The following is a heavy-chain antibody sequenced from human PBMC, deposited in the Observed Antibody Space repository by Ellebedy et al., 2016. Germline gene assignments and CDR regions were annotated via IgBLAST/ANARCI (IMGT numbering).Heavy chain of an antibody. D-gene: IGHD4-17*01. J-gene: IGHJ4*02. V-gene: IGHV4-59*08. Sequence: SETLSLTXTVSGGSISSYYWSWIRQPPGKGLEWIGYIYYSGSTNYNPSLKSRVTISVDTSKNQFSLKLSSVTAADTAVYYCARHDGSVTRFGYYFDYWGQGTLVTVSS. CDR2: IYYSGST. CDR1: GGSISSYY. CDR3: ARHDGSVTRFGYYFDY.